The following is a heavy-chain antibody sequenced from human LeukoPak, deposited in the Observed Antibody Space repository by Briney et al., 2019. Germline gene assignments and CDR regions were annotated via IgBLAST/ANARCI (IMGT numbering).Heavy chain of an antibody. J-gene: IGHJ4*02. CDR2: IYYSGRT. Sequence: SETLSLTCTVSGYSISSTYYWGWIRQPPGKGLEWIGSIYYSGRTHYNPSLKSRVTISVDTSKNQFSLKLSSVTAADTAMYYCARDDWEQWLGNFDYWGQGTLVTVSS. CDR3: ARDDWEQWLGNFDY. V-gene: IGHV4-38-2*02. D-gene: IGHD6-19*01. CDR1: GYSISSTYY.